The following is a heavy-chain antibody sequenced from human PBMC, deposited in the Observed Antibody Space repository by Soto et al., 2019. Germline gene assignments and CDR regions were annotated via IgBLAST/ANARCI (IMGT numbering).Heavy chain of an antibody. Sequence: ASVKVSCKASGYTFTSYDMHWVRQAPGQGLEWMGWINPNSGGTNYAQKFQGRVTMTRDTSISTAYMELSRLRSDDTAVYYCAREGTYYDFWSGCPDYWGQGTLVTVSS. CDR1: GYTFTSYD. V-gene: IGHV1-2*02. CDR3: AREGTYYDFWSGCPDY. D-gene: IGHD3-3*01. J-gene: IGHJ4*02. CDR2: INPNSGGT.